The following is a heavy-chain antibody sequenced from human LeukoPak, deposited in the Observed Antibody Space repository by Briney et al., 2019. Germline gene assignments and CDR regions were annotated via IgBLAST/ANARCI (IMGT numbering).Heavy chain of an antibody. Sequence: ASVEVSCKASGYTCTSYGISWVCQAPGQGLEWMGWISAYNGNTNYAQKLQGRVTMTTDTSTSTAYMELRSLRSDDTAVYYCARASGVVVVPAASIWGQGTMVTVSS. CDR3: ARASGVVVVPAASI. V-gene: IGHV1-18*01. CDR2: ISAYNGNT. J-gene: IGHJ3*02. CDR1: GYTCTSYG. D-gene: IGHD2-2*01.